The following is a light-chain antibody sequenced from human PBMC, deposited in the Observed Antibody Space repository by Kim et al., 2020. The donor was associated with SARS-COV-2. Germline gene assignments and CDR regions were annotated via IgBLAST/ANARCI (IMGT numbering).Light chain of an antibody. CDR3: QQCSGSSWT. V-gene: IGKV3-20*01. CDR2: GAS. Sequence: APRLLIYGASSRASGIPVRFSGSGSGTDFTLTISRLEPEDFAVYYCQQCSGSSWTFGQGTKVDIK. J-gene: IGKJ1*01.